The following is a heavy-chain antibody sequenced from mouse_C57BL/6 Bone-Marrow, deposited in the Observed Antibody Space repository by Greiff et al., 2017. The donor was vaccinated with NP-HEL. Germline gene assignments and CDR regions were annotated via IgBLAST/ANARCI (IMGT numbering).Heavy chain of an antibody. V-gene: IGHV1-18*01. D-gene: IGHD1-1*01. CDR2: INPNNGGT. CDR3: ARGTTVVDYAMDY. Sequence: VQLQQSGPELVKPGASVKIPCKASGYTFTDYNMDWVKQSHGKSLEWIGDINPNNGGTIYNQKFKGKATLTVDKSSSTAYMELRSLTPEDTAVYYCARGTTVVDYAMDYWGQGTSVTVSS. J-gene: IGHJ4*01. CDR1: GYTFTDYN.